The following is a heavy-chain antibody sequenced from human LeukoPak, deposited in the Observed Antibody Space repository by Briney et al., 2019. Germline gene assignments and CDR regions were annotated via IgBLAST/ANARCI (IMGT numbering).Heavy chain of an antibody. J-gene: IGHJ4*02. V-gene: IGHV4-38-2*02. CDR3: ARSRLRRYSSSWYEAHRDY. Sequence: SSETLSLTCTVSGYSISSGYYWGWIRQPPGKGLEWIGSTYHSGSTYYNPSLKSRVTISVDTSKNQFSLKLSSVTAADTAVYYCARSRLRRYSSSWYEAHRDYWGQGTLVTVSS. CDR2: TYHSGST. CDR1: GYSISSGYY. D-gene: IGHD6-13*01.